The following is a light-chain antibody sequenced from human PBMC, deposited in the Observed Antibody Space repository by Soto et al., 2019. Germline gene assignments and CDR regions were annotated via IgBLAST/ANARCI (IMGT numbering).Light chain of an antibody. CDR1: QSVSSY. Sequence: EIVLTQSPATLSLSPGERATLSCRASQSVSSYLAWYQQKPGQGPRLLIYDASNRATGIPARFSGSGSGTDFTLTISSLEPEDFAVYYCQQRSNWPPFLTFGGGTKVEIK. J-gene: IGKJ4*01. V-gene: IGKV3-11*01. CDR2: DAS. CDR3: QQRSNWPPFLT.